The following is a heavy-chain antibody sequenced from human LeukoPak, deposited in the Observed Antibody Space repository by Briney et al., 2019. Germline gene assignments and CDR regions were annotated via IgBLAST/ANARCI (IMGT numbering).Heavy chain of an antibody. D-gene: IGHD2-2*01. CDR2: INHSGST. J-gene: IGHJ2*01. CDR1: GGSFSGYY. CDR3: ARCCSTSLSRYLAL. V-gene: IGHV4-34*01. Sequence: SETLSLTCAVYGGSFSGYYWSWIRQPPGKGLEWIGEINHSGSTNYNPSLKSRVTISVDTSKNQFSLKLSSVTAADTAVYYCARCCSTSLSRYLALWGRRTLVTVS.